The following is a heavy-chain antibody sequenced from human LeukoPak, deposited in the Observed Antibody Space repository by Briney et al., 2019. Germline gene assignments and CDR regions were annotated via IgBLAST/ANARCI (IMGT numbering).Heavy chain of an antibody. Sequence: ASVKVSCKASGYTFTSYAIHWVRQAPGQRLEWMGWINAGNGNRKYSQKFQGRVTMTRDTSISTAYMELSRLRSDDTAVYYCARAGYSRFFDYWGQGTLVTVSS. CDR2: INAGNGNR. CDR3: ARAGYSRFFDY. J-gene: IGHJ4*02. CDR1: GYTFTSYA. D-gene: IGHD2-15*01. V-gene: IGHV1-3*01.